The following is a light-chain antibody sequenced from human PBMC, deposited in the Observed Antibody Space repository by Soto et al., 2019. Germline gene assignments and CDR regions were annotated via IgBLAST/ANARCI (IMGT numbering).Light chain of an antibody. V-gene: IGKV2-29*03. CDR2: EVS. J-gene: IGKJ1*01. CDR1: HILLHSDGKTY. CDR3: MQAIDIPWT. Sequence: ILMTQTPLSLSIIPGQTASISCNSSHILLHSDGKTYFYWYVQKAGQAPQPLIYEVSNRFSGVPERFSGSGSRTDFTLKISRVEADDVGIYYCMQAIDIPWTFGQGTKVDIK.